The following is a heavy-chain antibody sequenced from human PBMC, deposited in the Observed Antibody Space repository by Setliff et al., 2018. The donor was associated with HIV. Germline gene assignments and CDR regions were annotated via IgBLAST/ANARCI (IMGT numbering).Heavy chain of an antibody. CDR2: INVYNGDT. J-gene: IGHJ4*02. CDR1: DYPFSNFG. V-gene: IGHV1-18*01. D-gene: IGHD3-10*01. Sequence: ASVKVSCKASDYPFSNFGISWVRQAPGQGLEWMAWINVYNGDTNFALKFQGRVTLTKDTSTETAYMELESLRSDDTAVYYCATDRTQTGISMVRGRIVDPARYPLDYWGQGTLVTVSS. CDR3: ATDRTQTGISMVRGRIVDPARYPLDY.